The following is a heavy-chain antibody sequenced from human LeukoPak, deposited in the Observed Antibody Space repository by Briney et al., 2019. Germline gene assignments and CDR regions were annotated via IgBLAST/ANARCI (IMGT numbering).Heavy chain of an antibody. V-gene: IGHV3-15*01. CDR2: IKSQTDGGTT. Sequence: GGSLRLSCAASGFTFNNAWMSWVRQAPGKGLEWVGRIKSQTDGGTTDYSIPAKGRFTISRDDSKNTLYLQMNSLKTEDTAVYYCTTSTGDFRWGQGTLVTVSS. CDR3: TTSTGDFR. J-gene: IGHJ4*02. CDR1: GFTFNNAW. D-gene: IGHD3-3*01.